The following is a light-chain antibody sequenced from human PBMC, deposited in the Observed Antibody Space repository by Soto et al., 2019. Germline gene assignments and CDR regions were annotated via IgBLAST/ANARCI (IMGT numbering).Light chain of an antibody. CDR3: CSYAGTDYV. Sequence: QSALTQPRSVSGSPGQSVTISCTGTSSDVGAFNYVSWYQQHPGKAPKLIIYDVSKRPSGVPDRFSGSKSGNTASLTISGLQTEDEADYYCCSYAGTDYVFGTGTKLTVL. CDR1: SSDVGAFNY. J-gene: IGLJ1*01. CDR2: DVS. V-gene: IGLV2-11*01.